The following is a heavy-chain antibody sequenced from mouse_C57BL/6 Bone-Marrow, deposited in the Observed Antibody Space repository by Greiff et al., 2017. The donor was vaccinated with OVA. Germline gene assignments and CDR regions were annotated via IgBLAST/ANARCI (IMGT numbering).Heavy chain of an antibody. CDR3: ARSTTVVEGWFAY. D-gene: IGHD1-1*01. CDR2: IYPGSGST. V-gene: IGHV1-55*01. J-gene: IGHJ3*01. Sequence: VQLQQSGAELVKPGASVKMSCKASGYTFTSYWITWVKQRPGQGLEWIGDIYPGSGSTNYNEKFKRKATLTVDTHSSTAYMQLSSLTSEDSTVYYCARSTTVVEGWFAYWGQGTLVTVSA. CDR1: GYTFTSYW.